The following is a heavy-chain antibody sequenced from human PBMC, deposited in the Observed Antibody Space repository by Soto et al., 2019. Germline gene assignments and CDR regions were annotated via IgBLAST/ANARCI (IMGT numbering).Heavy chain of an antibody. CDR1: GFTFSSYG. CDR3: AYMTGYSSSWYFWINYYDSSGSDY. V-gene: IGHV3-30*03. J-gene: IGHJ4*02. D-gene: IGHD3-22*01. CDR2: ISYDGSNK. Sequence: PGGSLRLSCAASGFTFSSYGMHWVRQAPGKGLEWVAVISYDGSNKYYADSVKGRFTISRDNSKNTLYLQMNSLRAEDTAVYYCAYMTGYSSSWYFWINYYDSSGSDYWGQGTLVTVSS.